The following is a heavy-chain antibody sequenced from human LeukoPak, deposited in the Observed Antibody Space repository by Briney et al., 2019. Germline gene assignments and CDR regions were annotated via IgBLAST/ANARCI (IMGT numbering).Heavy chain of an antibody. Sequence: GESLKISCKGSGYSFTSYWISLVRQMPGKGLEWMGSIDPSDSYTNYSPSFQGHVTISADKSISTAYLQWSSLKASDTAMYYCASGLYYDILTGSLGAFDIWGQGTMVTVSS. D-gene: IGHD3-9*01. V-gene: IGHV5-10-1*01. J-gene: IGHJ3*02. CDR2: IDPSDSYT. CDR1: GYSFTSYW. CDR3: ASGLYYDILTGSLGAFDI.